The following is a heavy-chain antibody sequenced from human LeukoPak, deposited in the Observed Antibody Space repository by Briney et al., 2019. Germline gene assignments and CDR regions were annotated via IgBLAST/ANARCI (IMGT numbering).Heavy chain of an antibody. CDR1: GYTFTSYG. CDR3: ARDRSGLRSSSNDY. V-gene: IGHV1-18*01. Sequence: WASVKVSCKASGYTFTSYGISWVRQAPGQGLEWMGWISAYNGNTNYAQKLQGRVTMTTDASTSTAYMELRSLRSDDTAVYYCARDRSGLRSSSNDYWGQGTLVTVSS. CDR2: ISAYNGNT. J-gene: IGHJ4*02. D-gene: IGHD5-12*01.